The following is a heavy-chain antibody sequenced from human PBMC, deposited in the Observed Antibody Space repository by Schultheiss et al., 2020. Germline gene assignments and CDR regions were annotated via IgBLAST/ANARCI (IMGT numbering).Heavy chain of an antibody. Sequence: SCAASGFTFSSYAMSWVRQAPGKGLEWVSAISGSGGSTYYADSVKGRFTISRDNSKNTLYLQMNSLRAEDTAVYYCAKSYGDYTIEKYYFDYWGQGTLVTVSS. D-gene: IGHD4-17*01. CDR3: AKSYGDYTIEKYYFDY. CDR2: ISGSGGST. J-gene: IGHJ4*02. V-gene: IGHV3-23*01. CDR1: GFTFSSYA.